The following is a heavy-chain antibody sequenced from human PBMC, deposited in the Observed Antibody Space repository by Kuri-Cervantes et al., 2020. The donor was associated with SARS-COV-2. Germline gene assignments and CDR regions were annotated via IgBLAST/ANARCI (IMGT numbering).Heavy chain of an antibody. J-gene: IGHJ4*02. V-gene: IGHV3-23*01. Sequence: GESLKISCAASGFTFSSFAMSWVRQAPGKGLEWVSATTENGRKTYFADSVKGRFTISRDNSKSMLFLQMSGLTDEDTARYYCTRPSRGGFDYWGQGSLVTVSS. CDR3: TRPSRGGFDY. CDR2: TTENGRKT. CDR1: GFTFSSFA.